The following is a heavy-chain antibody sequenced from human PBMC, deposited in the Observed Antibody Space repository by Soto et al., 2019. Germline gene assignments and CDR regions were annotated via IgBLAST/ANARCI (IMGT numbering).Heavy chain of an antibody. CDR3: AKDGTYSSSWPYYFDY. J-gene: IGHJ4*02. D-gene: IGHD6-13*01. CDR1: GFTFSTYV. CDR2: ISGSGENI. V-gene: IGHV3-23*01. Sequence: GGSLRLSCAASGFTFSTYVMSWVRQAPGKGLEWVSSISGSGENIYYADSVKGRFTISRDNSKNTLYLQMDNLRAEDTAVYYCAKDGTYSSSWPYYFDYWGQGTLVTVSS.